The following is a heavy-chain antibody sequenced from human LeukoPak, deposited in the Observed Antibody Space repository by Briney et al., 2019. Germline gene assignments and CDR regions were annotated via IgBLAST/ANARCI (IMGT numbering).Heavy chain of an antibody. D-gene: IGHD3-22*01. CDR2: INHSGST. Sequence: SETLSLTCAVYGGSSSGYYWSWIRQPPGKGLEWIGEINHSGSTNYNPSLKSRVTISVDTSKNQFSLKLSSVTAADTAVYYCARSIVVVITGIRWFDPWGQGTLVIVSS. J-gene: IGHJ5*02. CDR3: ARSIVVVITGIRWFDP. V-gene: IGHV4-34*01. CDR1: GGSSSGYY.